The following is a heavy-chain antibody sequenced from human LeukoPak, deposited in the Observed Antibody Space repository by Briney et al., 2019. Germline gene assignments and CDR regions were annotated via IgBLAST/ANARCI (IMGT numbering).Heavy chain of an antibody. Sequence: SVKVSCKASGGTFSSYAISWVRQAPGQGLELMGGIIPIFGTANYAQKFQGRVTITADESTSTAYMELSSLRSEDTAVYYCARNRDCYNYFWFDPWGQGTLVTVSS. CDR1: GGTFSSYA. CDR2: IIPIFGTA. V-gene: IGHV1-69*01. D-gene: IGHD5-24*01. CDR3: ARNRDCYNYFWFDP. J-gene: IGHJ5*02.